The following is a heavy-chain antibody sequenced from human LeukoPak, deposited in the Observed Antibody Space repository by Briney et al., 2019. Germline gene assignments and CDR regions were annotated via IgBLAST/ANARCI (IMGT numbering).Heavy chain of an antibody. CDR1: GDSVSSYNAA. CDR2: TYYRSEWYS. D-gene: IGHD1-26*01. J-gene: IGHJ4*02. CDR3: ARDPAYGGSLDY. V-gene: IGHV6-1*01. Sequence: SQTLSLTCAISGDSVSSYNAAWNWIRQSPSRGLEWLGRTYYRSEWYSDYAVSVKSRITINPDTSKNQFSLQLNSVTPEDTAMYYCARDPAYGGSLDYWGQGTLVTVSS.